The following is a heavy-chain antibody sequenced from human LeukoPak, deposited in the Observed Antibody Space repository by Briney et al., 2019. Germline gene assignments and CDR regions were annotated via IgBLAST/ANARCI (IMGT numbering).Heavy chain of an antibody. CDR3: ARRYCSGADCYGGDSYYYMDV. V-gene: IGHV4-38-2*02. CDR1: GYSISSDYY. Sequence: SETLSLTCTVSGYSISSDYYWGWIRQPPGKGLEWIGTIYHTGSTYYNPSLKSRVTISVDTSKNQFSLRLTSVTAADTAVYYCARRYCSGADCYGGDSYYYMDVWGKGTTVTISS. CDR2: IYHTGST. D-gene: IGHD2-2*01. J-gene: IGHJ6*03.